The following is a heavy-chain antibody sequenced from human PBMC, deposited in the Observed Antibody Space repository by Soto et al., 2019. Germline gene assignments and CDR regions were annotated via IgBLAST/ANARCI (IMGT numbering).Heavy chain of an antibody. V-gene: IGHV4-4*02. Sequence: QVQLQESGPGLVKPSETLSLTCGVSPGSFSSNNWWTWVRQPLGQGLEWIGEIYRTGSTNYNTSPKSRLTISLDKSEKQFSLRLTPLTAADTAMYFCASRDPGTGIDSWGEGTLVTVSS. CDR3: ASRDPGTGIDS. D-gene: IGHD1-1*01. CDR2: IYRTGST. CDR1: PGSFSSNNW. J-gene: IGHJ5*01.